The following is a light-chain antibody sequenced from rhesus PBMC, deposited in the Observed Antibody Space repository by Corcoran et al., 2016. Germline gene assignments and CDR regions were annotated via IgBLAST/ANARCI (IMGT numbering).Light chain of an antibody. Sequence: DIQMTQSPSSLSASVGDTVTITCRASQGISSYLNWFQQKPGKTPYLLIYTSSSLESVVPSRVSGSGSGTDFTLTISSLQPEDFAVYYCLQHNSYPRTFGQGTKVEIK. CDR1: QGISSY. V-gene: IGKV1-28*03. J-gene: IGKJ1*01. CDR2: TSS. CDR3: LQHNSYPRT.